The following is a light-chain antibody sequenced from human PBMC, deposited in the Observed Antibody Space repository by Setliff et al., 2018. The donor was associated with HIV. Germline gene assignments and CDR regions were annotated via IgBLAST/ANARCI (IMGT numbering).Light chain of an antibody. CDR1: SSDVGGYNY. J-gene: IGLJ2*01. CDR2: GVT. Sequence: QSALTQPASVSGSPGQSITISCTGTSSDVGGYNYVSWYKQYPGKAPKLLIYGVTNRPSGVSNRFSGSKSGNAASLTISGLQSEDESIYYCSSYTSSSTHVVFGGGTKVTVL. V-gene: IGLV2-14*03. CDR3: SSYTSSSTHVV.